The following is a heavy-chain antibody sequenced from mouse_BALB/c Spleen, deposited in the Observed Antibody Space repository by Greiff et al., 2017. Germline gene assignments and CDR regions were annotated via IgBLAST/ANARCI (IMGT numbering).Heavy chain of an antibody. CDR1: GFTFSSYA. Sequence: EVKLMESGGGLVKPGGSLKLSCAASGFTFSSYAMSWVRQTPEKRLEWVASISSGGSTYYPDSVKGRFTISRDNARNILYLQMSSLRSEDTAMYYCARGFTEGFDYWGQGTTLTVSS. D-gene: IGHD1-1*01. J-gene: IGHJ2*01. CDR3: ARGFTEGFDY. V-gene: IGHV5-6-5*01. CDR2: ISSGGST.